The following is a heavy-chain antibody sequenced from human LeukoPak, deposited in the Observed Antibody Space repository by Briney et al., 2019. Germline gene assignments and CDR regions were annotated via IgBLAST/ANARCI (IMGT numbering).Heavy chain of an antibody. D-gene: IGHD3-22*01. V-gene: IGHV1-69*13. CDR2: IIPIFGTA. J-gene: IGHJ4*02. CDR3: ARKEYYYDSSGYWLHFDY. Sequence: SVKVSCKASGGTFSSYAISWVRQAPGQGLEWMGGIIPIFGTANYAQKFQGRVTITADESTSTAYMELSSLRSEDTAVYYCARKEYYYDSSGYWLHFDYWGQGTLVTVSS. CDR1: GGTFSSYA.